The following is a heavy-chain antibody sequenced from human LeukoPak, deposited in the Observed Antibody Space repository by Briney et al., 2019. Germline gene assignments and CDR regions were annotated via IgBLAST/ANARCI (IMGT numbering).Heavy chain of an antibody. CDR3: ARGSPGDYGGYYFDY. Sequence: SETLSLTCTVSDGSISTYYWSWIRRPPGKGLEWIGYIYHSGSTNYSPSLKSRVTISLETSKNHFSLNLSSMTAADTAVYYCARGSPGDYGGYYFDYWGQGTLVTVSS. CDR1: DGSISTYY. D-gene: IGHD4-17*01. V-gene: IGHV4-59*01. J-gene: IGHJ4*02. CDR2: IYHSGST.